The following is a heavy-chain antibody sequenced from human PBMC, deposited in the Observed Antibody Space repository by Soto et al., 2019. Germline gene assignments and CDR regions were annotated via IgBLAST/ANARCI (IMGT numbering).Heavy chain of an antibody. D-gene: IGHD1-26*01. CDR1: GFTFSNYA. CDR3: AKVFYSGNKGYFDF. V-gene: IGHV3-23*01. J-gene: IGHJ4*02. CDR2: IAGSSGNT. Sequence: VQVLESGGDLVQPGGSLRLSCAASGFTFSNYAMNWVRQAPGRGLEWVSLIAGSSGNTYYADSVKGRFTISRDNSKNTVYLQMNSLRAEDTAVYYCAKVFYSGNKGYFDFWGQGTLVTVSS.